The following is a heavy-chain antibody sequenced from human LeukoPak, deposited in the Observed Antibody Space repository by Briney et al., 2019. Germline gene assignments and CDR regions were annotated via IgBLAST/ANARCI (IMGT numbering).Heavy chain of an antibody. CDR3: ARGPGYRSGPHLAY. J-gene: IGHJ4*02. CDR1: GGSFSGYY. Sequence: SETLSLTCAVYGGSFSGYYWSWIRQPPGKGLEWIGEINHSGSTNYNPSLKSRVTISVDTSKNQFSLKLSSVTAADTAVYSCARGPGYRSGPHLAYWGQGTLVTVSS. CDR2: INHSGST. V-gene: IGHV4-34*01. D-gene: IGHD6-19*01.